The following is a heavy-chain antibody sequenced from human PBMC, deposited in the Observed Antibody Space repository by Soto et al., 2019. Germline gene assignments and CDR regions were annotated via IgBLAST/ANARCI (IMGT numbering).Heavy chain of an antibody. CDR3: ARQLRFLEWLSPGAYYFDY. CDR2: IYYSGST. D-gene: IGHD3-3*01. J-gene: IGHJ4*02. V-gene: IGHV4-39*01. CDR1: GGSISSSSYY. Sequence: PSETLFLTCTVSGGSISSSSYYWGWIRQPPGKGLEWIGSIYYSGSTYYNPSLKSRVTISVDTSKNQFSLKLSSVTAADTAVYYCARQLRFLEWLSPGAYYFDYWGQGTLVTVSS.